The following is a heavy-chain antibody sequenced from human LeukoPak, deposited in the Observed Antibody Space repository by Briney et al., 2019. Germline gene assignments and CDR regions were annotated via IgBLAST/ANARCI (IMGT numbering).Heavy chain of an antibody. Sequence: PGGSLRLSCAASGFTFSNAWMTWVRQAPGKGLECVASIKEDGSEKYYVDSVKGRFTISRYNAKNSLYLQMNSLRAEDTALYYCARDPDWGAFDILGQGTMVTVSS. D-gene: IGHD7-27*01. CDR1: GFTFSNAW. V-gene: IGHV3-7*01. CDR2: IKEDGSEK. J-gene: IGHJ3*02. CDR3: ARDPDWGAFDI.